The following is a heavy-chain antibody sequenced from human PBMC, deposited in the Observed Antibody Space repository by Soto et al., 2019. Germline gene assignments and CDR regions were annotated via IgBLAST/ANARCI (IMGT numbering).Heavy chain of an antibody. D-gene: IGHD2-2*01. V-gene: IGHV3-23*01. J-gene: IGHJ4*02. CDR1: GFTFSSYA. CDR2: ISDSGGST. Sequence: LRLSCAASGFTFSSYAMSWVRQAPGKGLEWVSAISDSGGSTYYADSMKGRFTISRDNSKNTLYLQMNSLRAEDTAIYYCAKDLTSTSRTPELWGQGTLVTVSS. CDR3: AKDLTSTSRTPEL.